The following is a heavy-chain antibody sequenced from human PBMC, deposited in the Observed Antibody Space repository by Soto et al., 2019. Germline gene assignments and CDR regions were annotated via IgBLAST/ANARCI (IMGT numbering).Heavy chain of an antibody. Sequence: EVPLVESGGGLVKPGGSLRLSCAASGFTFSSYSMNWVRQAPGKGLEWVSSISSRTSYIYYADSVKGRFTISRDNATNSLYLQLISLRPEDTAVYYCARVVDYYDPYYYYGMDVWGQGTTVTVSS. CDR3: ARVVDYYDPYYYYGMDV. CDR2: ISSRTSYI. CDR1: GFTFSSYS. D-gene: IGHD3-22*01. V-gene: IGHV3-21*01. J-gene: IGHJ6*02.